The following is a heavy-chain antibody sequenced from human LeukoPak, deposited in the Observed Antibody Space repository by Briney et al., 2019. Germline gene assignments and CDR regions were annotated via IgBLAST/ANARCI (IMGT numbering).Heavy chain of an antibody. CDR1: GASISSYY. CDR3: ANYASGSSKYFQH. V-gene: IGHV4-59*01. J-gene: IGHJ1*01. D-gene: IGHD3-10*01. Sequence: PSETLSLTCTVSGASISSYYWSWVRRPPGKGLEWIGYIFYSGGTNYNPSLKSRVTISVDTSKNQFSLKLSSVTAADTAVYFCANYASGSSKYFQHWGQGTLVTVSS. CDR2: IFYSGGT.